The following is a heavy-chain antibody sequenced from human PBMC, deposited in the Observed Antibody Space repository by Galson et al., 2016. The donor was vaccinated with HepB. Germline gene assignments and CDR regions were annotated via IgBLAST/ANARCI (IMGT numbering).Heavy chain of an antibody. CDR3: ATTGTGLAARKFDY. CDR2: ISSRSTYT. J-gene: IGHJ4*02. D-gene: IGHD6-6*01. V-gene: IGHV3-11*06. Sequence: SLRLSCAASGFTFSDYYMSWIRQAPGKGLECISYISSRSTYTNYADSVEGRFTISRDNAKNSLYLQMSNLRADDTAVYYCATTGTGLAARKFDYWGQGILVTVSS. CDR1: GFTFSDYY.